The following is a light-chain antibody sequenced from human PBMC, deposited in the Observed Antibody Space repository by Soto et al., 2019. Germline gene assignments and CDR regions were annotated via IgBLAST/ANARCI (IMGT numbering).Light chain of an antibody. CDR3: SSYTSSSTEV. CDR2: DVS. J-gene: IGLJ1*01. CDR1: SSDVGGYNY. Sequence: QSGLTQPSSGSGSPGQSSTISCTGTSSDVGGYNYVSWYQQHPGKAPKLMIYDVSNRPSGVSNRFSGSKSGNTASLTISGLQAEDEADYYCSSYTSSSTEVFGTGTKVTVL. V-gene: IGLV2-14*01.